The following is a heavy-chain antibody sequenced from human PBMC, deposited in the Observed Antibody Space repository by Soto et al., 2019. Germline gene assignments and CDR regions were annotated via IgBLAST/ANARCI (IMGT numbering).Heavy chain of an antibody. Sequence: QVQLVQSGAEVKKPGASVKVSCKASGYTFTSYGISWVRQAPGQGLEWMGWISAYNGNTNYAQKLQGRVTMTTDTSXSTAYMELRSLRSDDTAVYYCASTGRYYDSSGYHDYWGQGTLVTVSS. D-gene: IGHD3-22*01. J-gene: IGHJ4*02. CDR3: ASTGRYYDSSGYHDY. CDR2: ISAYNGNT. V-gene: IGHV1-18*01. CDR1: GYTFTSYG.